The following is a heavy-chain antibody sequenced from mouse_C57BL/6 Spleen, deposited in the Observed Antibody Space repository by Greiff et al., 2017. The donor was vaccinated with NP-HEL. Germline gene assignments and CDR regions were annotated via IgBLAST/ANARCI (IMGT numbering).Heavy chain of an antibody. V-gene: IGHV3-6*01. J-gene: IGHJ2*01. Sequence: EVQLQQSGPGLVKPSQSLSLTCSVTGYSITSGYYWNWIRQFPGNKLEWMGYISYDGSNNYNPSLKNRISITRDTSKNQFFLKLNSVTTEDTATYYCASGYGYFDYWGQGTTLTVSS. D-gene: IGHD1-1*01. CDR2: ISYDGSN. CDR3: ASGYGYFDY. CDR1: GYSITSGYY.